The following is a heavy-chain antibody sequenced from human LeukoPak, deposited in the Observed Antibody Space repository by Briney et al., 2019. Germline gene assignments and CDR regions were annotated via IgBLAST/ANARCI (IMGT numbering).Heavy chain of an antibody. J-gene: IGHJ4*02. CDR2: INHSGST. V-gene: IGHV4-34*01. CDR1: GGSFSGYY. D-gene: IGHD3-10*01. Sequence: SETLSLTCAVYGGSFSGYYWSWIRQPPGKGLEWIGEINHSGSTNYNPSLKSRVTISVDTSKNQFSLKLSSVTAADTAVYYCARGGDMDYYGSGSPNFDYWGQGTLVTVSS. CDR3: ARGGDMDYYGSGSPNFDY.